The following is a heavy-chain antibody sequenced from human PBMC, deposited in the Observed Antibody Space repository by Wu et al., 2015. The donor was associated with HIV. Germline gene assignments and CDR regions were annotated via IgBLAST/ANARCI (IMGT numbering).Heavy chain of an antibody. CDR2: INDSGST. CDR3: TRGTLYYVSGSGAFDI. J-gene: IGHJ3*02. V-gene: IGHV4-34*01. CDR1: GGSFSGYY. D-gene: IGHD3-10*01. Sequence: QVQLQQWGAGLLKPSETLSLTCAVYGGSFSGYYWSWIRQSPGQGLEWIGEINDSGSTNYNPSFKSRVTMSIDTSKNQISLKLSSVTAADTAVYYCTRGTLYYVSGSGAFDIWGQGTGGHRLF.